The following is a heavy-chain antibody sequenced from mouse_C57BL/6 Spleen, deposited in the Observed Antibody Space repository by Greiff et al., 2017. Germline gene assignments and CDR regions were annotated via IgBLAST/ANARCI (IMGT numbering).Heavy chain of an antibody. CDR1: GFTFSSYT. CDR2: ISGGGGNT. Sequence: EVQGVESGGGLVKPGGSLKLSCAASGFTFSSYTMSWVRQTPEKRLEWVATISGGGGNTYYPDSVKCRFTSSRDNAKNTLYLQMSSLRSEDTALYYCARQELGLFAYWGQGTLVTVSA. CDR3: ARQELGLFAY. V-gene: IGHV5-9*01. J-gene: IGHJ3*01. D-gene: IGHD4-1*01.